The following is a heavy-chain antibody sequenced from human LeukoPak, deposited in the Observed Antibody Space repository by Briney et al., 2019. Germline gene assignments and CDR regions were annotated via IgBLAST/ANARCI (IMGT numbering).Heavy chain of an antibody. J-gene: IGHJ4*01. CDR3: ARVGHDYDVDY. CDR1: GFTFSSYW. Sequence: GGSLRLSCAASGFTFSSYWMHWVRQAPGKGLVWVSRIDGDGSSTSSADSVKGRFTISRDNSKNTLYLQMSSLRAEDTAVYYCARVGHDYDVDYWGHGTLVAVSS. V-gene: IGHV3-74*01. D-gene: IGHD4-17*01. CDR2: IDGDGSST.